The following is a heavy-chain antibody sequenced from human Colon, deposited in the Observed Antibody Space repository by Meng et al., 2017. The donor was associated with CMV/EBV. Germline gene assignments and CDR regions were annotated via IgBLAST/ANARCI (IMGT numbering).Heavy chain of an antibody. CDR2: INPITGGT. CDR1: GYTFTGYF. Sequence: QVWRGRSGAGGKKPWASVKVSCKASGYTFTGYFMYWVRQAPGQGLEWLGVINPITGGTNYAQKFQGRVTMTRDTSMNTAYMELSRLRSDDTAVYYCASLSGGDFDYWGQGTLVTVSS. CDR3: ASLSGGDFDY. V-gene: IGHV1-2*02. D-gene: IGHD1-26*01. J-gene: IGHJ4*02.